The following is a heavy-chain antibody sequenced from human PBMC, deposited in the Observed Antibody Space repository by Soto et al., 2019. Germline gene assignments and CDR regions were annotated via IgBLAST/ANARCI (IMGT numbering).Heavy chain of an antibody. Sequence: SETLSLTCTVSGGSISSYYWSWIRQPPGKGLERIGYIYYSGSTNYNRSLKSRVSISVDTSKNQFSLKLSSVTAADTAVYYCAREVGFWSGYAGNWFDPWGQGTLVTVSS. V-gene: IGHV4-59*01. D-gene: IGHD3-3*01. CDR2: IYYSGST. J-gene: IGHJ5*02. CDR1: GGSISSYY. CDR3: AREVGFWSGYAGNWFDP.